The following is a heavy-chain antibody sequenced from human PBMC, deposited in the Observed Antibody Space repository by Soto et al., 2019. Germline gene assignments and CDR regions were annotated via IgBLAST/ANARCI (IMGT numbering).Heavy chain of an antibody. CDR3: ARFPRGATTYYYMDV. CDR2: ISSSSSYI. V-gene: IGHV3-21*01. CDR1: GFTFSSYS. J-gene: IGHJ6*03. Sequence: GGSLRLSCAASGFTFSSYSMNWVRQAPGKGLEWVSSISSSSSYIYYADSVKGRFTISRDNAKNSLYLQMNSLRAEGTAVYYCARFPRGATTYYYMDVWGKGTTVTVSS. D-gene: IGHD5-12*01.